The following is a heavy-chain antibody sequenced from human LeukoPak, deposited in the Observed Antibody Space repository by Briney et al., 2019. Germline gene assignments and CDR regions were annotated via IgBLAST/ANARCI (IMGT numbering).Heavy chain of an antibody. CDR3: ARSITSSWYGDFQH. J-gene: IGHJ1*01. V-gene: IGHV4-59*02. D-gene: IGHD6-13*01. Sequence: SETLSLTCTVSGGSVSGYFWSWIRQPPGKGLEWIGYIYYSGSTNYNPSLKSRVTISVDTSKNQYSLKLSSVTAADTAVYYCARSITSSWYGDFQHWGQGTLVTVSS. CDR1: GGSVSGYF. CDR2: IYYSGST.